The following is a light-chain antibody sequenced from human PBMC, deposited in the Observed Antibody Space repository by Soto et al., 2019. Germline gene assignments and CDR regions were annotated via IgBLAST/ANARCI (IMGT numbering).Light chain of an antibody. J-gene: IGKJ2*01. V-gene: IGKV3-15*01. CDR1: QSIANN. Sequence: EVVITQSPATLSVSPGDGATLSCRASQSIANNLAWYQQKPGQAPRLLIYGASTRATGISARFSGSGSGTEFTLTITSLXSEDLAVYYCQQYNNWPPYTFGQGTKVDIK. CDR2: GAS. CDR3: QQYNNWPPYT.